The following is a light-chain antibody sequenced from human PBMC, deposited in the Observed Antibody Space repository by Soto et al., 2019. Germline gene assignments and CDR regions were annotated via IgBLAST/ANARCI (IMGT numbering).Light chain of an antibody. CDR2: WAS. CDR1: QSVLYSTDNNNY. Sequence: DIVTTQSPDSLAVSLGERATINCKSSQSVLYSTDNNNYLAWYQQKPGQPPKLLIYWASTRDSGVPDRFSGSGSGTDFTLTISGLQAEDVAVYYWQQYCSAPLTFGGGTKVEIK. J-gene: IGKJ4*01. CDR3: QQYCSAPLT. V-gene: IGKV4-1*01.